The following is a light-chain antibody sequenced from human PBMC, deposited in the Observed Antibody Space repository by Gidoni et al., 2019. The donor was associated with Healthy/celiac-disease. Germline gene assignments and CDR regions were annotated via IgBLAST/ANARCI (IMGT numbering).Light chain of an antibody. CDR3: QQRSNWPIT. V-gene: IGKV3-11*01. CDR1: QSVSSY. J-gene: IGKJ5*01. CDR2: DAS. Sequence: LVLTPSPATLSLSPGEIATLSGRASQSVSSYLAWYQQKPGQAPRILIYDASNRATGIPARFSGSGSGTDFTLTISSLEPEDFAVYYCQQRSNWPITFGQGTRLEIK.